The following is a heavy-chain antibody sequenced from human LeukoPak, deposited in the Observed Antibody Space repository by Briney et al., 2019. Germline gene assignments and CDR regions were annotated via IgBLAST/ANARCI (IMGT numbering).Heavy chain of an antibody. Sequence: PSETLSLTCAVYGGSFSGYYWSWIRQPPGKGLEWIGEINHSGSTNYNPSLKSRVTISVDTSKNQFSLKLSSVTAADTAVYYCARGLWTYYYDSSGYPSTAFDIWGQGTMVTVSS. J-gene: IGHJ3*02. CDR1: GGSFSGYY. CDR2: INHSGST. D-gene: IGHD3-22*01. V-gene: IGHV4-34*01. CDR3: ARGLWTYYYDSSGYPSTAFDI.